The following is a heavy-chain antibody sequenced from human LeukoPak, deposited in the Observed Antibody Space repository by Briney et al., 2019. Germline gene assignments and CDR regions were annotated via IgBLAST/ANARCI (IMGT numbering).Heavy chain of an antibody. J-gene: IGHJ4*02. Sequence: SETLCLTCTVSGGSISTYYWSWIRQPPGKELERIGFIFYSGSTNYNPSLKSRVTISLHTSKTQFSLKLSSVTAADTAVYYCARGTFWSGYYHDYWGQGTLVTVSS. CDR1: GGSISTYY. CDR2: IFYSGST. V-gene: IGHV4-59*01. D-gene: IGHD3-3*01. CDR3: ARGTFWSGYYHDY.